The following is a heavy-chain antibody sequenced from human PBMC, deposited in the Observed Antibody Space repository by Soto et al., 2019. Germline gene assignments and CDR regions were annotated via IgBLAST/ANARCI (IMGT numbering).Heavy chain of an antibody. Sequence: GGSLRLSCAASGFTFSGSAMHWVRQASGKGLEWVGRIRSKANSYATAYAASVKGRFTISRDDSKNTAYLQMNSLKTEDTAVYYCTRQTRRGEKLTTVRGSYYYYYYMDVWGKGTTVTVSS. J-gene: IGHJ6*03. CDR1: GFTFSGSA. V-gene: IGHV3-73*01. CDR3: TRQTRRGEKLTTVRGSYYYYYYMDV. D-gene: IGHD4-17*01. CDR2: IRSKANSYAT.